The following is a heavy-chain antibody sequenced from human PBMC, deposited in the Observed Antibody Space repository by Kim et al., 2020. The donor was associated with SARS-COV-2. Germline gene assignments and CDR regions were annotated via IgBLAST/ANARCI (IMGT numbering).Heavy chain of an antibody. V-gene: IGHV3-23*01. CDR1: GFTFSSYA. D-gene: IGHD5-12*01. CDR2: ISGSGGST. CDR3: AKAHVDIVATISVNWFDP. J-gene: IGHJ5*02. Sequence: GGSLRLSCAASGFTFSSYAMSWVRQAPGKGLEWVSAISGSGGSTYYADSVKGRFTISRDNSKNTLYLQMNSLRAEDTAVYYCAKAHVDIVATISVNWFDPWGQGTLVTVSS.